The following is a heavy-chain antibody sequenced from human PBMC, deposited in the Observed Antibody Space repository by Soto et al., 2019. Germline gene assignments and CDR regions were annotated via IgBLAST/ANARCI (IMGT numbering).Heavy chain of an antibody. V-gene: IGHV4-59*12. CDR2: FHYSGIS. CDR1: DGSIRGYY. J-gene: IGHJ5*02. D-gene: IGHD2-2*01. CDR3: ARDSRTGCSSTDCYMS. Sequence: SSETLSLTCTVSDGSIRGYYWSWIRQPPGKGLEWIGYFHYSGISNYNSSLKSRVTMSLDTSKNQFSLNLMSVTAADTATYYCARDSRTGCSSTDCYMSWGRGILVTVSS.